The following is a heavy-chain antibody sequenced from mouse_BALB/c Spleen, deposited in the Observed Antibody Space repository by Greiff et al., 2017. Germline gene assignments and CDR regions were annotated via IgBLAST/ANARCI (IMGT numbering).Heavy chain of an antibody. Sequence: EVQRVESGAELVKPGASVKLSCTASGFNIKDTYMHWVKQRPEQGLEWIGRIDPANGNTKYDPKFQGKATITADTSSNTAYLQLSSLTSEDTAVYYCARSSMRGFAYWGQGTLVTVSA. CDR1: GFNIKDTY. V-gene: IGHV14-3*02. CDR3: ARSSMRGFAY. J-gene: IGHJ3*01. CDR2: IDPANGNT. D-gene: IGHD2-3*01.